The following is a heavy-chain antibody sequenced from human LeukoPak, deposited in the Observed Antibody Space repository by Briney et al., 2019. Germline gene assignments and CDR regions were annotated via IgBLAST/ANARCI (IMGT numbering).Heavy chain of an antibody. CDR2: IIPIFGTA. V-gene: IGHV1-69*01. CDR1: GGTFSSYA. J-gene: IGHJ1*01. Sequence: ASVKVSCKASGGTFSSYAISWVRQAPGQGLEWMGGIIPIFGTANYAQKFQGRVTITADESTSTAYMELSSLRSEDTAVYYCASRYSSGWYYFQHWGQGTLVTVSS. D-gene: IGHD6-19*01. CDR3: ASRYSSGWYYFQH.